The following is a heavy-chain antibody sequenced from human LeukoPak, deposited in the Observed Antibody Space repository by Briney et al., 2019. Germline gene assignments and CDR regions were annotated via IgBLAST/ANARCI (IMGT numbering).Heavy chain of an antibody. V-gene: IGHV4-39*07. D-gene: IGHD2-21*02. CDR2: IYYSGST. CDR1: GGSISSSSYY. Sequence: PSETLSLTCTVSGGSISSSSYYWGWLRQPPGKGLDWIGSIYYSGSTYYNPSLKSRVTISVDTSKNQFSLKLSSVTAADTAVYYCARGATAIENWFDPWGQGTLVTVSS. CDR3: ARGATAIENWFDP. J-gene: IGHJ5*02.